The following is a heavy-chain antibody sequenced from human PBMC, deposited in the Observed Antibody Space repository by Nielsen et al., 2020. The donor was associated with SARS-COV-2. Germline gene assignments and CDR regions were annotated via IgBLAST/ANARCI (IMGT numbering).Heavy chain of an antibody. Sequence: ASVKVSCKASGYTFTDYYIHWVRQAPGQGLEWMGRINPYSGGTNYAQKLQGRVTMTRDTSTSTVYIEVSSLRSEDTAVYYCARAPSDYYGMDVWGQGTTVTVS. CDR3: ARAPSDYYGMDV. CDR2: INPYSGGT. V-gene: IGHV1-2*06. D-gene: IGHD3-3*01. CDR1: GYTFTDYY. J-gene: IGHJ6*02.